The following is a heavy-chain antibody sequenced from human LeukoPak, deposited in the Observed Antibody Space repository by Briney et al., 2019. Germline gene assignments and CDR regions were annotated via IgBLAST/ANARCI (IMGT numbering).Heavy chain of an antibody. Sequence: SMRLAWAAAGFTLSSYWIDWDRQVPGDLLGWLSRINSDGSSTSYADSVKGRFTIYRDNAKNTLYLQMNSLRAEDTAVYYCARDGSGARGNAFDIWGQGTMVTVSS. J-gene: IGHJ3*02. CDR2: INSDGSST. CDR1: GFTLSSYW. V-gene: IGHV3-74*01. D-gene: IGHD3-10*01. CDR3: ARDGSGARGNAFDI.